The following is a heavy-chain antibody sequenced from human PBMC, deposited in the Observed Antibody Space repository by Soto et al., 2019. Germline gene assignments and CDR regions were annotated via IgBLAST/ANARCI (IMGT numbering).Heavy chain of an antibody. CDR3: ARLKEGGFWSGYYPDYYMDV. CDR1: GFTFSSYS. J-gene: IGHJ6*03. D-gene: IGHD3-3*01. V-gene: IGHV3-48*01. CDR2: ISSSSSTI. Sequence: EVQLVESGGGLVQPGGSLRLSCAASGFTFSSYSMNWVRQAPGKGLEWVSYISSSSSTIYYADSVKGRFTISRDNAKNSMYLQMNRLRAEDTAVYYCARLKEGGFWSGYYPDYYMDVWGKGTTVTVSS.